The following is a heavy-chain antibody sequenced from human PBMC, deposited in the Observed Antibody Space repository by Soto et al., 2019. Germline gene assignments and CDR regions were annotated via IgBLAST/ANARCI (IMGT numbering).Heavy chain of an antibody. Sequence: ASETLSLTCTVSGGSISSSSYYWGWIRQPPGKGLEWIGSIYYSGITYYNPSLKSRVTISVDTSKNQFSVKLSSVTAADTAVYYCARQYRLFDPWGQGTLVTVYS. CDR3: ARQYRLFDP. CDR2: IYYSGIT. D-gene: IGHD2-2*01. J-gene: IGHJ5*02. V-gene: IGHV4-39*01. CDR1: GGSISSSSYY.